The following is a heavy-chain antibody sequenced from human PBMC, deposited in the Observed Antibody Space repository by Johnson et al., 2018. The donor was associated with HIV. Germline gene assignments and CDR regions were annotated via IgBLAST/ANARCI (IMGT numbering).Heavy chain of an antibody. CDR1: GFTFSSYD. J-gene: IGHJ3*02. CDR3: AKARVGARGGAFDI. Sequence: MLLVESGGGVVQPGRSLRLSCAASGFTFSSYDMHWVRQATGKGLEWVSAIGTAGDTYYQGSVKGRFTISRENAKNSLYLQMNSLRAGDTAVYYCAKARVGARGGAFDIWGQGTMVTVSS. V-gene: IGHV3-13*01. CDR2: IGTAGDT. D-gene: IGHD1-26*01.